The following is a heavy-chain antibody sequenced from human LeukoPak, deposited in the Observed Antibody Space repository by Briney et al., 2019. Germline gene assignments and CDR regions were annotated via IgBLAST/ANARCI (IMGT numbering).Heavy chain of an antibody. CDR2: INPNSGGT. CDR1: GYTFTDYY. CDR3: ARVRSMVTGNDAFDI. D-gene: IGHD5-18*01. Sequence: ASVKVSCKASGYTFTDYYMHWVRQAPGQGLEWMGWINPNSGGTNYAQKFQGRVTMTTDTSISTAYMELSRLRSDDTALYYCARVRSMVTGNDAFDIWGQGTMVTVSS. V-gene: IGHV1-2*02. J-gene: IGHJ3*02.